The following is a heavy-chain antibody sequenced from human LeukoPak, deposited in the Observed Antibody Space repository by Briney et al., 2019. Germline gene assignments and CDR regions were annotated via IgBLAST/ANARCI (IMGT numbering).Heavy chain of an antibody. J-gene: IGHJ4*02. CDR1: GGSISSSSYY. V-gene: IGHV4-39*07. CDR2: IYYSGST. D-gene: IGHD3-16*01. CDR3: ARDKVSGGAMTIDY. Sequence: SETLSLTCTVSGGSISSSSYYWGRIRQPPGKGLEWIGSIYYSGSTYYNPSLKSRVTISVDTSKNQFSLKLSSVTAADTAVYYCARDKVSGGAMTIDYWGQGTLVTVSS.